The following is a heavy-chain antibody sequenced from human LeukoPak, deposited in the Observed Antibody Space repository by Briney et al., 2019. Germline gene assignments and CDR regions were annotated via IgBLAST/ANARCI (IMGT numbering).Heavy chain of an antibody. V-gene: IGHV3-23*01. J-gene: IGHJ3*01. CDR1: GLSFNKDV. D-gene: IGHD2-2*01. Sequence: GGSLRLSCVVSGLSFNKDVMSWFRQAPGKGLEWVSSVSPGGVSPNHADSVKGRFTVSRDDSLNTLHLQMNSLRVDDTAVYYCAKRIDIAVVPEAATHQAFDVWGQGTMVTVSS. CDR2: VSPGGVSP. CDR3: AKRIDIAVVPEAATHQAFDV.